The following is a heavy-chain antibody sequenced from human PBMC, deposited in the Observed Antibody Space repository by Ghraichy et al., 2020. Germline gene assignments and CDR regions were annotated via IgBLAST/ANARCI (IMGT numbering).Heavy chain of an antibody. CDR3: ARDFGTVTTSFDY. Sequence: ASVKVSCKASGYTFTSYAMHWVRQAPGQRLEWMGWINAGNGNTKYSQKIQGRVTITRDTSASTAYMELSSLRSEDTAVYYCARDFGTVTTSFDYWGQGTLVTVSS. V-gene: IGHV1-3*01. J-gene: IGHJ4*02. D-gene: IGHD4-11*01. CDR1: GYTFTSYA. CDR2: INAGNGNT.